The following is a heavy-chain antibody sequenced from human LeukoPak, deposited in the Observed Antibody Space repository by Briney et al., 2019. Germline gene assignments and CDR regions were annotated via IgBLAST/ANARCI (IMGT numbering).Heavy chain of an antibody. J-gene: IGHJ4*02. Sequence: GGSLRLSCVASGFPFSSYWMTWVRQAPGKGLEWVANRKQDGSKKSYVDSVKGRFTISRDNAKNSLYLQMNSLRAEDTAIYYCTRVGYIDEGIDYWGQGTLVTVSS. V-gene: IGHV3-7*04. D-gene: IGHD5-24*01. CDR1: GFPFSSYW. CDR2: RKQDGSKK. CDR3: TRVGYIDEGIDY.